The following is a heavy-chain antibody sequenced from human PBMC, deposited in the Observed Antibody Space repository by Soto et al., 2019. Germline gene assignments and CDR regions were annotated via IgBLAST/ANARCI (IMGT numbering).Heavy chain of an antibody. Sequence: QVQLVQSGAEVKKPGASVKVSCKTSGYTFSNYYINWVRQAPGQGLEWMGRINPSGGGTTYAQNFQGRVTMTRVTSTSTVYMDLSSLRSEDTAVYYCARSQEVVVVPAAPIDYWGQGTLVTVSS. CDR3: ARSQEVVVVPAAPIDY. CDR1: GYTFSNYY. J-gene: IGHJ4*02. D-gene: IGHD2-2*01. V-gene: IGHV1-46*01. CDR2: INPSGGGT.